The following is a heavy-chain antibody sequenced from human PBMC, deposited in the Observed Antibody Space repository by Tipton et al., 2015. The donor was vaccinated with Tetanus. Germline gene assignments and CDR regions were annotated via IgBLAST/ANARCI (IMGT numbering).Heavy chain of an antibody. V-gene: IGHV1-8*01. CDR3: ARGMSSSWYNWFWFDP. CDR1: GYTFTSYD. CDR2: MNPNSGNT. D-gene: IGHD6-13*01. J-gene: IGHJ5*02. Sequence: QLVQSGAEVKKPGASVKVSCKASGYTFTSYDINWVRQATGQGLEWMGWMNPNSGNTGYAQKFQGRVTMTRNTSISTAYMELSSLRSEDSAVYYCARGMSSSWYNWFWFDPWGQGTLVAVSS.